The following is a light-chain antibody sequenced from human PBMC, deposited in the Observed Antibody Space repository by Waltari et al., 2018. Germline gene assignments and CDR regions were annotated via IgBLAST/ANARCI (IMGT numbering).Light chain of an antibody. CDR2: EVY. Sequence: QSALTQPASVSGSPGQSITIPCTGTSNDIGTYNLVSWYQQHPGKAPKLMIYEVYNRPSGVSNRLSGAKSGNTASLTIFGLQAEDEADYYCCSYAGRSTWVFGGGTKVTVL. J-gene: IGLJ3*02. CDR3: CSYAGRSTWV. V-gene: IGLV2-23*02. CDR1: SNDIGTYNL.